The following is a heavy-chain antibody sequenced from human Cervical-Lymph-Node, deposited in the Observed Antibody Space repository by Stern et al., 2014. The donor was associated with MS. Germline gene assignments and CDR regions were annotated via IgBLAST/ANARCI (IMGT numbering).Heavy chain of an antibody. Sequence: QVQLVQSGAEVKKPGASVKVSCKASGYTFTSYYMHWVRQAPGQGLEWMGMINPSGGYTRNAQKFQGRVTMTRDTSTSTVYMEVSSLRSEDTAVYYCVRVSPLLAGIPFDYWGQGTLVTVSS. CDR1: GYTFTSYY. D-gene: IGHD6-19*01. V-gene: IGHV1-46*03. J-gene: IGHJ4*02. CDR3: VRVSPLLAGIPFDY. CDR2: INPSGGYT.